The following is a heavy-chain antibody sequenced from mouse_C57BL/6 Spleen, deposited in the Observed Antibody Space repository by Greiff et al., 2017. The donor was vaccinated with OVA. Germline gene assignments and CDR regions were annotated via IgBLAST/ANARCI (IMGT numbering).Heavy chain of an antibody. CDR3: ARTLLLRFDY. D-gene: IGHD2-1*01. Sequence: LVESGPELVKPGASVKISCKASGYAFSSSWMNWVKQRPGKGLEWIGRIYPGDGDTNYNGKFKGKATLTADKSSSTAYMQLSSLTSEDSAVYFCARTLLLRFDYWGQGTTLTVSS. CDR2: IYPGDGDT. J-gene: IGHJ2*01. CDR1: GYAFSSSW. V-gene: IGHV1-82*01.